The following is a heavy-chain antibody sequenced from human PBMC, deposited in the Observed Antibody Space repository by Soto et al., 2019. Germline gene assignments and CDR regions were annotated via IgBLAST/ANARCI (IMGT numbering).Heavy chain of an antibody. Sequence: GGSLRLSCAASGFTFSNAWMSWVRQAPGKGLEWVGRIKSKTDGGTTDYAAPVKGRFTISRDDSKNTLYLQMNSLKTEDTAVYYCTLSHYYDSSGYSQFDYWGQGTLVTVSS. D-gene: IGHD3-22*01. CDR3: TLSHYYDSSGYSQFDY. CDR1: GFTFSNAW. J-gene: IGHJ4*02. V-gene: IGHV3-15*01. CDR2: IKSKTDGGTT.